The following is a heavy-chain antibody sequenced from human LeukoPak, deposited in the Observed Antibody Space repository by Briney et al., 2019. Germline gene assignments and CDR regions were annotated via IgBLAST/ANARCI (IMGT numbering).Heavy chain of an antibody. CDR3: ARCAAGTAFYYGMDV. V-gene: IGHV1-69*13. J-gene: IGHJ6*02. Sequence: GASVKVSCKASGGTFSSYAISWVRQAPGQGLEWMGGIIPIFGTANYAQKFQGRGTITADESTSTAYMELSSLRSEDTAVYYYARCAAGTAFYYGMDVWGQGTTVTVSS. CDR2: IIPIFGTA. D-gene: IGHD6-13*01. CDR1: GGTFSSYA.